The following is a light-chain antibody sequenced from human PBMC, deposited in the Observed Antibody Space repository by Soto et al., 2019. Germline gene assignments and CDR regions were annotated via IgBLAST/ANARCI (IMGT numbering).Light chain of an antibody. J-gene: IGKJ5*01. CDR2: DAS. Sequence: EIALTQSPVTLSLSPGERATLSCRASQSVSSYLAWYQHKAGQAPRLLIYDASNRATGIPARFSGSVSGTDLTLTISRLEPEDFAVYDGQQRKNWQVTFCPGTRLEIK. CDR1: QSVSSY. CDR3: QQRKNWQVT. V-gene: IGKV3-11*01.